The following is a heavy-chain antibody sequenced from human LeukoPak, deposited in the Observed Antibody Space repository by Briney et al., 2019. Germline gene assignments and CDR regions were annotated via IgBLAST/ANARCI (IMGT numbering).Heavy chain of an antibody. J-gene: IGHJ4*02. V-gene: IGHV4-34*01. CDR1: GGSFSGYY. CDR2: THHTGNT. D-gene: IGHD3-10*01. Sequence: PSETLSLTCAVYGGSFSGYYWSWIRQPPGKGLEWFGETHHTGNTNYNPSLKSRVTISIDKSKNQFSLQLSSLTAADTAVYYCARNGHYSLDYWGQGILVTVSS. CDR3: ARNGHYSLDY.